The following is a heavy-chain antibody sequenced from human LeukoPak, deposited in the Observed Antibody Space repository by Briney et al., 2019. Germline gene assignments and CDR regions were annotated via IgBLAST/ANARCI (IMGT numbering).Heavy chain of an antibody. CDR1: GFTFDDYA. J-gene: IGHJ6*02. CDR3: AKGRLRYWSSGMDV. Sequence: PGRSLRLSCAASGFTFDDYAMHWVRHAPGKGLEWISGISWNSGSIGYADSVEGRFTISRDNAKNSLYLQMNSLRAEDTALYYCAKGRLRYWSSGMDVWGQGPRSPSP. CDR2: ISWNSGSI. V-gene: IGHV3-9*01. D-gene: IGHD3-9*01.